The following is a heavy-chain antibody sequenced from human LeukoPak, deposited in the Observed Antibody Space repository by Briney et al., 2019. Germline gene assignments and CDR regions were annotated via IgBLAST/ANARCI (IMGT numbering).Heavy chain of an antibody. CDR3: AREGCSGGSCYFHH. J-gene: IGHJ4*02. CDR1: GFPFSDYA. Sequence: GSLSLSCAASGFPFSDYAMHWVRPAPRKGLEYVSRISSNGGSTYYANSVRGRFTLSRDNPKNTLFLQMGPQGAGDLAVYLCAREGCSGGSCYFHHGGGETLVPVSS. CDR2: ISSNGGST. D-gene: IGHD2-15*01. V-gene: IGHV3-64*01.